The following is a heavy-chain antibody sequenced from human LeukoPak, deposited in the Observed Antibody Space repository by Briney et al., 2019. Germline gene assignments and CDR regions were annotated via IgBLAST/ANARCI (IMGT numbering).Heavy chain of an antibody. CDR1: GGSISSDY. CDR3: ATRGY. Sequence: NASETLSLTCTVSGGSISSDYWQWIRQPPGKGLEWIGYIYNSGSNNYNPSLKSRVTISIDTSKNQFSLKLTSVTAADTAVYYCATRGYWGQGTLVTVSS. D-gene: IGHD3-10*01. V-gene: IGHV4-59*08. CDR2: IYNSGSN. J-gene: IGHJ4*02.